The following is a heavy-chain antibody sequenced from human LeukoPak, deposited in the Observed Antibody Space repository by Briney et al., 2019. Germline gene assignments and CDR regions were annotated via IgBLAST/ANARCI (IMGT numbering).Heavy chain of an antibody. D-gene: IGHD6-19*01. V-gene: IGHV4-30-4*01. CDR1: GGSISSGDYY. CDR2: IYYSGST. J-gene: IGHJ5*02. Sequence: SQTLSLTCTVSGGSISSGDYYWSWIRQPPGKGLEWIGYIYYSGSTYYNPSLKSRVTISVDTSKNQFSLKLSSVTAADTAVYYCARRGRIAVAENWFDPWGQGTLVTVSS. CDR3: ARRGRIAVAENWFDP.